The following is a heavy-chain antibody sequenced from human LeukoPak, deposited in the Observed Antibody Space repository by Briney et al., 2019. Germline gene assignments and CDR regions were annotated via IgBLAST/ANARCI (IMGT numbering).Heavy chain of an antibody. CDR3: AKDGGKIDYGDYMRGAFDI. J-gene: IGHJ3*02. D-gene: IGHD4-17*01. CDR2: IHHDGSNK. V-gene: IGHV3-30*02. CDR1: GFTFSSYG. Sequence: PGGSLRLSCAASGFTFSSYGMHWVRQAPGKGLDWVAFIHHDGSNKYYADSVRGRFTISRDNSKNTLDLQMNSLRAEDTAVYYCAKDGGKIDYGDYMRGAFDIWGQGTMVTVSS.